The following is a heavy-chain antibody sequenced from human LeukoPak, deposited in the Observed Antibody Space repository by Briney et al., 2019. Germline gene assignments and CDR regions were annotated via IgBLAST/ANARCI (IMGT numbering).Heavy chain of an antibody. Sequence: GGSLRLSCAASGFTFSSNEMNWVRQAPGKGLEWVSYISGSGSIIYYADSVKGRFTISRDNAKNSLYLQTNSLRAEDTAVYYCAREDTTDAFDIWGQGTMVTVSP. CDR1: GFTFSSNE. V-gene: IGHV3-48*03. CDR3: AREDTTDAFDI. J-gene: IGHJ3*02. D-gene: IGHD1-1*01. CDR2: ISGSGSII.